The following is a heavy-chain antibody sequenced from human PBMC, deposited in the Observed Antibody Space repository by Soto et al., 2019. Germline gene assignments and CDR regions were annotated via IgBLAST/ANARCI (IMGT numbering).Heavy chain of an antibody. J-gene: IGHJ6*02. Sequence: GSLRLSCATSGFTFSNFDMHWVRQVPGKGLEWVSAIGAARDPYYLGSVKGRFTISRENAKNSVYLQMNDLRAGDSAVCYCARAYTGRLPRRADYYYAMDVWGQGTTVTVSS. D-gene: IGHD2-2*02. CDR1: GFTFSNFD. CDR2: IGAARDP. V-gene: IGHV3-13*05. CDR3: ARAYTGRLPRRADYYYAMDV.